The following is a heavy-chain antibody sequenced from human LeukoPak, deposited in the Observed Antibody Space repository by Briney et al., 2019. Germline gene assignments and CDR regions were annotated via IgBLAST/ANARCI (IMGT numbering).Heavy chain of an antibody. CDR1: GYSISSGYY. D-gene: IGHD1-14*01. CDR3: VRLVISGAFDI. J-gene: IGHJ3*02. Sequence: SETLSLTCTVSGYSISSGYYWGWIRQPPGKGLEWIGSIYHSGTTYYNPSLKSRVTISVDTSKNQFSLKLSFVTAADTAVYYCVRLVISGAFDIWGQGTMVTVPS. V-gene: IGHV4-38-2*02. CDR2: IYHSGTT.